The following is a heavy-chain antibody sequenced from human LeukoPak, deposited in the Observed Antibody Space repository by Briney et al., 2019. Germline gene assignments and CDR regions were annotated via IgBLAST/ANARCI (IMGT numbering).Heavy chain of an antibody. D-gene: IGHD1-26*01. CDR1: GGSFSGYY. J-gene: IGHJ4*02. CDR3: ARGPRWDGLDC. CDR2: INHSGST. V-gene: IGHV4-34*01. Sequence: SETLSLTCAVYGGSFSGYYWSWIRQPPGKGLEWIGEINHSGSTNYNPSLKSRVTISVDTSKNQFSLKLSSVTAADTAVYYCARGPRWDGLDCWGQGTLVTVSS.